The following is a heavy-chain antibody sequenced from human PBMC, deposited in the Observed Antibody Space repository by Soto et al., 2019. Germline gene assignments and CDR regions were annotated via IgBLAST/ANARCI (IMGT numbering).Heavy chain of an antibody. V-gene: IGHV1-58*01. CDR3: TSXHFDFWSGYDVGYDMDV. CDR1: GFTFTSSA. D-gene: IGHD3-3*01. Sequence: SVKVSCKASGFTFTSSAVQWVRQARGQRLEWIGWIVVGSGNTNYAQKFQERVTITRDMSTSTAYMELSSLRSEDTAVYYCTSXHFDFWSGYDVGYDMDVWGPGTTVTVSS. J-gene: IGHJ6*02. CDR2: IVVGSGNT.